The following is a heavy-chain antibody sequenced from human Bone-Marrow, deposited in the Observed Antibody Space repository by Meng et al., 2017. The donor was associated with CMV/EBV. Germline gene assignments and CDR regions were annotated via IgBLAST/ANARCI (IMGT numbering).Heavy chain of an antibody. Sequence: GESLKISCVASGFTFSDYYMSWIRQAPGKGLEWVSYIGISGSTIYYVDSVKGRFTISRDNAKNSLYLQMNSLRAEDTAVYYCARDNWNYPLYYGMDVWGQGTTVTVSS. J-gene: IGHJ6*02. CDR2: IGISGSTI. D-gene: IGHD1-7*01. CDR1: GFTFSDYY. V-gene: IGHV3-11*04. CDR3: ARDNWNYPLYYGMDV.